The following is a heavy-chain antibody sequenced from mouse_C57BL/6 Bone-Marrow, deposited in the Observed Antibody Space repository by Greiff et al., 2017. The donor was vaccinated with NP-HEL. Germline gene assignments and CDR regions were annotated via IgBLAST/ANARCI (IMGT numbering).Heavy chain of an antibody. D-gene: IGHD2-4*01. CDR2: IYPSDGST. CDR1: GYTFPDHT. Sequence: QVQLQQSDAELVKPGASVKISCTVSGYTFPDHTIHWMKQRPEQGLEWIGYIYPSDGSTKYNEKFKGKATLPAEKSSSTASLQPNSLTSEDSAVYFCARSEWANYDYSKDYWGQGTTLTVSS. J-gene: IGHJ2*01. CDR3: ARSEWANYDYSKDY. V-gene: IGHV1-78*01.